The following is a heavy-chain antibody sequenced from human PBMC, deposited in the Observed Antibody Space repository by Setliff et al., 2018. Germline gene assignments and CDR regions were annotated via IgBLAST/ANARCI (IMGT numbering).Heavy chain of an antibody. D-gene: IGHD6-19*01. CDR1: GGSIMNYF. CDR2: VYYTGNT. Sequence: NPSETLSLTCTVSGGSIMNYFWSWIRQPPGKGLEWVGYVYYTGNTNYNPSLKSRLTISVDPSKNQFSLKMTSVTATDTAMYYCAGTPARGTTWLSPFDYWGQGTLVTVSS. CDR3: AGTPARGTTWLSPFDY. V-gene: IGHV4-59*08. J-gene: IGHJ4*02.